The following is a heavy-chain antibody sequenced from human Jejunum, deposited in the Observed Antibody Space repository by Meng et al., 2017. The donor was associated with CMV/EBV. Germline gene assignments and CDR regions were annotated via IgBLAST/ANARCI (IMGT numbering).Heavy chain of an antibody. Sequence: RQELGPGLGNPSETLPLTCTVSGASHSSYYWAWIRQPAGKGLEWIGRIYTGGATNYNPSLKSRVTMSVDTYKTQFFLRLNSVTAADTAVYFCARASGFRGAKFDYWGQGLLVTVSS. CDR3: ARASGFRGAKFDY. J-gene: IGHJ4*02. V-gene: IGHV4-4*07. CDR1: GASHSSYY. D-gene: IGHD3-10*01. CDR2: IYTGGAT.